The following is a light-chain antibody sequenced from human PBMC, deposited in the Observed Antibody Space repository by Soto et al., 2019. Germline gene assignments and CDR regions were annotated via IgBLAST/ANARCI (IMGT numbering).Light chain of an antibody. Sequence: DIQMTQSPSTLSASVGDRVTITCRASQSISSWLAWYHQKPWKAPKLLIYDASSLQSGVPSSFSGSGSGTEFTLTISSLQPDDFATYYGQQYNSYRTFGQGTKVEIE. J-gene: IGKJ1*01. CDR2: DAS. V-gene: IGKV1-5*01. CDR3: QQYNSYRT. CDR1: QSISSW.